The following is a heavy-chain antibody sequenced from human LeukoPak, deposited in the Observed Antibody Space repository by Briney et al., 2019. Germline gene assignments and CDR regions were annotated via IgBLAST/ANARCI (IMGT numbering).Heavy chain of an antibody. CDR1: GGSFSGYD. D-gene: IGHD6-19*01. CDR3: ARDSRAVAADFDY. CDR2: INHSGST. Sequence: PSETLSLTCAVYGGSFSGYDWSWIRQPPGKGLEGVGEINHSGSTNYTPSLKSPVTISVDTSKNQFSLKLSSVTAADTAEYFCARDSRAVAADFDYWGQGTLVTVSS. V-gene: IGHV4-34*01. J-gene: IGHJ4*02.